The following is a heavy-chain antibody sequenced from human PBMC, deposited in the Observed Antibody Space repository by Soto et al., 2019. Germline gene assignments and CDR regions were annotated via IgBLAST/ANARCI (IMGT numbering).Heavy chain of an antibody. CDR2: IIPILGIA. CDR3: ASGPLGGTGAGEVDY. Sequence: QVQLVQSGAEVKKPGSSVKVSCKASGGTFSSYTISWVRQAPGQGLEWMGRIIPILGIANYAQKFQGRVTITADKSTSTGYMELSSLRSEDTAVYYCASGPLGGTGAGEVDYWGQGTLVTVSS. J-gene: IGHJ4*02. CDR1: GGTFSSYT. V-gene: IGHV1-69*02.